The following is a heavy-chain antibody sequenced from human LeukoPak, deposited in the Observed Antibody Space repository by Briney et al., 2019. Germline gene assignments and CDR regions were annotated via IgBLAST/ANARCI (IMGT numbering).Heavy chain of an antibody. D-gene: IGHD1-14*01. J-gene: IGHJ2*01. V-gene: IGHV4-39*07. CDR3: ARGGIHAEWYFDL. CDR2: IYHSGST. Sequence: SETLSLTCTVSGGSISSSFYYWGWIRQPPGKGLEWIGSIYHSGSTYYNPSLKSRVTISVDRSKNQFSLKLSSVTAADTAVYYCARGGIHAEWYFDLWGRGTLVTVSS. CDR1: GGSISSSFYY.